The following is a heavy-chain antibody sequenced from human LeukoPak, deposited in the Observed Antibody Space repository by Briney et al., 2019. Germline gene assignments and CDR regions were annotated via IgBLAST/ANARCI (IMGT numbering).Heavy chain of an antibody. D-gene: IGHD1-14*01. CDR3: AREGPPTPARPGEYYFDY. V-gene: IGHV1-69*13. CDR1: GYTFTSYG. CDR2: IIPIFGTA. Sequence: SVKVSCKNSGYTFTSYGISWVRQAPGQGLEWMGGIIPIFGTANYAQKFQGRVTITADESTSTAYMELSSLRSEDTAVYYCAREGPPTPARPGEYYFDYWGQGTLVTVSS. J-gene: IGHJ4*02.